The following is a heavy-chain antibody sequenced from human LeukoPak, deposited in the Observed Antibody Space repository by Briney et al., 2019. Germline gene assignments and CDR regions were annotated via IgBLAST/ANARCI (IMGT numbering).Heavy chain of an antibody. V-gene: IGHV4-34*01. CDR1: GGSLSGYY. Sequence: PSETLSLTCGVYGGSLSGYYWSWIRQLPGKGLEWIGEINHSGSTNYNPSLKSRVTISVDTSKNLFSLKLSSVTAADTAVYYCASLDTGGTSKPTDSWGQGTLVTVSS. CDR2: INHSGST. D-gene: IGHD4-23*01. CDR3: ASLDTGGTSKPTDS. J-gene: IGHJ5*01.